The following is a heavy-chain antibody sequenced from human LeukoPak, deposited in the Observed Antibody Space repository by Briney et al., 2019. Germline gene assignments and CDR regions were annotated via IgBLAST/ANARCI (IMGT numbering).Heavy chain of an antibody. D-gene: IGHD6-13*01. V-gene: IGHV3-21*01. J-gene: IGHJ4*02. Sequence: PGGSLRLSCATSGLTFRKYAMHWVRQAPGKGLEWVSSISSSSSYIYYADSVKGRFTISRDNAKNSLYLQMNSLRAEDTAVYYCARVFFLWQQLPTALDYWGQGTLVTVSS. CDR1: GLTFRKYA. CDR3: ARVFFLWQQLPTALDY. CDR2: ISSSSSYI.